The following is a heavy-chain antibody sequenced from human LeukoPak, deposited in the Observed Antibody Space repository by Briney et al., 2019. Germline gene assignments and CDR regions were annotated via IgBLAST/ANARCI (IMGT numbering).Heavy chain of an antibody. J-gene: IGHJ4*02. CDR2: ISSSSSTI. D-gene: IGHD6-6*01. CDR1: GFTFSSYS. Sequence: PGGSLRLSCAASGFTFSSYSMNWVRQAPGKGLEWVSYISSSSSTIYYADSVKGRFTISRDNSKNTLYLQMNSLRAEDTAVYYCARDLLVYSRSSLWGQGTLVTVSS. CDR3: ARDLLVYSRSSL. V-gene: IGHV3-48*01.